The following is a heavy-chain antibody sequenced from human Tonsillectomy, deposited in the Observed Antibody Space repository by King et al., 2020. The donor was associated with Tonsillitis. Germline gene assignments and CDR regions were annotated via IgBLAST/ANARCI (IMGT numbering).Heavy chain of an antibody. Sequence: VQLVESGGGVVQPGRSLRLSCAASGFTFSSYAMHWVRQAPGKGLEWVAVISYDGSDKYYADSVKGRFTISRDNSKNTLYLQMNSLRAEDTAVYYCARDLYNWNYYYYAMDVWGQGTTVTVSS. J-gene: IGHJ6*02. CDR1: GFTFSSYA. D-gene: IGHD1-20*01. CDR3: ARDLYNWNYYYYAMDV. CDR2: ISYDGSDK. V-gene: IGHV3-30-3*01.